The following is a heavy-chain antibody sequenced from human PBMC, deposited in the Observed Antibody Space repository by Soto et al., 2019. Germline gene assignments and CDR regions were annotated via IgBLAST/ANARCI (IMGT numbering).Heavy chain of an antibody. CDR3: ARSRINTRDSPPHPYNWLDP. J-gene: IGHJ5*02. D-gene: IGHD3-22*01. V-gene: IGHV1-69*01. CDR2: ISPIFGTT. CDR1: GDTFSSYA. Sequence: QVQLVQSGAEVKKPGSSVKVSCKASGDTFSSYAVSWVRQAPGQGLEWMGGISPIFGTTNYAQKFQGRVTITAAESVNTAYMEVSSLRSEDTAVYYCARSRINTRDSPPHPYNWLDPWGQGTLVTVSS.